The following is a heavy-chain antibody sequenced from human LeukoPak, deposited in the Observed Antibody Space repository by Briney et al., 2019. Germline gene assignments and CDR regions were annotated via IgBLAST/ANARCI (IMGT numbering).Heavy chain of an antibody. J-gene: IGHJ4*02. D-gene: IGHD2-21*02. CDR1: AFTLSSYW. CDR2: IYTDGSST. Sequence: PGGSLRLSCAPSAFTLSSYWMHWVRQAPGKGLVWVSVIYTDGSSTTYADSVKGRFTISRDNARNTLYLQMNSLRAEDTAIYYCARGLLGIDYWGQGTLVTVSS. V-gene: IGHV3-74*01. CDR3: ARGLLGIDY.